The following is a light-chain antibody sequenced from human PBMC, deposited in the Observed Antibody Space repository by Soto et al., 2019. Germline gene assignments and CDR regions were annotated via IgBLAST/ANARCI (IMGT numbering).Light chain of an antibody. J-gene: IGLJ2*01. CDR1: SSDIGRYNL. Sequence: QSVLTQPASVSGSPGQSITISCTGTSSDIGRYNLVSWYQQHPGKAPKLIIYEDIERPSGVSDRFSGSKSGNTASLTISGLQTEDEADYYCCSYAGCASVVFGGGTKLTVL. V-gene: IGLV2-23*01. CDR3: CSYAGCASVV. CDR2: EDI.